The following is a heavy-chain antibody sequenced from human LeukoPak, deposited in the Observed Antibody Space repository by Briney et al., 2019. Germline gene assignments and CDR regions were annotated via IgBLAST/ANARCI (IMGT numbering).Heavy chain of an antibody. V-gene: IGHV1-2*02. Sequence: ASVKVSCKVSGYTLTELSMHWVRQAPGQGLEWMGWINPNSGGTNYAQKFQGRVTMTRDTSISTAYMELNTLRSDDTAVYYCARAQTMVAATPGGYWGQGTLVTVSS. D-gene: IGHD2-15*01. CDR3: ARAQTMVAATPGGY. CDR1: GYTLTELS. CDR2: INPNSGGT. J-gene: IGHJ4*02.